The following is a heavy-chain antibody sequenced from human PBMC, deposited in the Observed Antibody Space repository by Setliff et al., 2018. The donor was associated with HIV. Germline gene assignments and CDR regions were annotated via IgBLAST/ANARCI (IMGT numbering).Heavy chain of an antibody. CDR2: INHSGTT. CDR1: GGSLSGYY. V-gene: IGHV4-34*01. J-gene: IGHJ4*02. D-gene: IGHD6-6*01. CDR3: ARVRRGSSARAPFDS. Sequence: PSETLSLTCAVYGGSLSGYYWTWIRQPPGKGLEWIGEINHSGTTDYNPSLKSRVTISLDTSKNHLSLKLTSVTDADTAVYYCARVRRGSSARAPFDSWGQGALVTVSS.